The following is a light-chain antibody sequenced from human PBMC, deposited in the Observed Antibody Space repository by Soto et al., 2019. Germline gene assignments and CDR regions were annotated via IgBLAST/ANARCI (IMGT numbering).Light chain of an antibody. Sequence: DIVFTQSPGTLSFSPGERATLSCRASQSVSSSYLAWYQRKPGQAPRLLIYGASSRATGIPDRFSGSGSGTDFTLTISRLEPEDFAVYYCQQYGSSRTFGQGTKVDIK. CDR1: QSVSSSY. CDR2: GAS. CDR3: QQYGSSRT. V-gene: IGKV3-20*01. J-gene: IGKJ1*01.